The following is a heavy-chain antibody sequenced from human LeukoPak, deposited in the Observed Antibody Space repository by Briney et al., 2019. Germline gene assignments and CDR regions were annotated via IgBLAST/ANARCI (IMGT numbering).Heavy chain of an antibody. V-gene: IGHV4-59*01. CDR2: IYNSGSA. CDR3: ARAPVTGRWYFDL. CDR1: GGSITTYH. J-gene: IGHJ2*01. Sequence: SETLSLTCSVSGGSITTYHWSWIRQPPGKGLEWIGYIYNSGSANYKPSLKSRLTISVDTSKNHYCLKLNSMTAADTAVYYCARAPVTGRWYFDLWGRGTLVTVSS. D-gene: IGHD6-19*01.